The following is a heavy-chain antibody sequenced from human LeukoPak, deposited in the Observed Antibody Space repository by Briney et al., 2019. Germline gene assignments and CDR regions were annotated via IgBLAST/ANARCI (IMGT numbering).Heavy chain of an antibody. Sequence: GGSLRLSCAASGLSFSDHYMDWVRQAPGKGLEWVAVIWYDGSNKYYGDSVKGRFTISRDNSKKTLYLQMNSLRAEDTAVYYCAGGVSWGDYWGQGTLVTVSS. CDR2: IWYDGSNK. CDR3: AGGVSWGDY. V-gene: IGHV3-33*08. D-gene: IGHD3-16*01. J-gene: IGHJ4*02. CDR1: GLSFSDHY.